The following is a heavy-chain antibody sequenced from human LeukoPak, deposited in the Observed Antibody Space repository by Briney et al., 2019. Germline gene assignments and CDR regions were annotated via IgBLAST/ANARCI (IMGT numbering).Heavy chain of an antibody. V-gene: IGHV4-30-2*01. D-gene: IGHD1-1*01. CDR1: GGSISSGGYY. CDR3: ARDGPWKSDV. J-gene: IGHJ4*02. CDR2: IYHSGST. Sequence: PSETLSLTCTVSGGSISSGGYYWSWIQQPPGKGLEWIGYIYHSGSTYYNPSLKSRVTISVDRSKNQFSLKLSSVTAADTAVYFCARDGPWKSDVWGRGTLVTVSS.